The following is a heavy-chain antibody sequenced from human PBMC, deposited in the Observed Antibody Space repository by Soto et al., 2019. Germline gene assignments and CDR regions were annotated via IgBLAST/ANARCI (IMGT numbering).Heavy chain of an antibody. V-gene: IGHV1-3*01. D-gene: IGHD3-3*01. CDR3: ARDISVYDFWSGYPSLYFDP. CDR1: GYTFTIYA. CDR2: INAGNGNT. J-gene: IGHJ5*02. Sequence: ASVKVSCKASGYTFTIYARHWVRQAPGQRLEWMGWINAGNGNTKYSQKFQGRVTITRDTSASTAYMELSSLRSEDTAVYYCARDISVYDFWSGYPSLYFDPWGQGTLVTVSS.